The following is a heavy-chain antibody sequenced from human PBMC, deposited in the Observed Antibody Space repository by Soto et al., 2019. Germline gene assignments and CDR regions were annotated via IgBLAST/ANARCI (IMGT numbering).Heavy chain of an antibody. D-gene: IGHD2-8*01. Sequence: ASVKVSFKASGFTFSNYGLNWVRQAPGQGLEWMGWVSANNGHTNYAQNLQGRVSMTTDTSTSTAYMELRGLTFDDTAVYYCARDIESVTAKHFFYYYAMDVWGQGTTVTVS. CDR2: VSANNGHT. J-gene: IGHJ6*02. V-gene: IGHV1-18*01. CDR1: GFTFSNYG. CDR3: ARDIESVTAKHFFYYYAMDV.